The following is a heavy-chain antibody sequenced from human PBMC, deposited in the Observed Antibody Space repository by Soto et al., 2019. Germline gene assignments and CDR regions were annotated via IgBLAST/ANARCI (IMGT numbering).Heavy chain of an antibody. Sequence: WASVKVSCKASGYTFTGYYMHWVRQAPGQGLEWMGWINPNSGGTNYAQKFQGRVTMTRDTSISTAYMELSRLRSDDTAVYYCARGTYYYDSSDAFDIWGQGTMVTVSS. CDR3: ARGTYYYDSSDAFDI. CDR2: INPNSGGT. CDR1: GYTFTGYY. D-gene: IGHD3-22*01. V-gene: IGHV1-2*02. J-gene: IGHJ3*02.